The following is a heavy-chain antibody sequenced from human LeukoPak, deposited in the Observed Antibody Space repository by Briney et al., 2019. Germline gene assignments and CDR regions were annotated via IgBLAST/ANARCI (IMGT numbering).Heavy chain of an antibody. J-gene: IGHJ4*02. CDR3: ARGVWFGDQNGDYYFDY. CDR1: GFTFSSYW. CDR2: IKQDGSEK. Sequence: SGGSLRLSCAASGFTFSSYWMSWVRQAPGKGLEWVANIKQDGSEKYHVDSVKGRFTISRDNAKNSLYLQMNSLRAEDTAVYYCARGVWFGDQNGDYYFDYWGQGTLVTVSS. V-gene: IGHV3-7*01. D-gene: IGHD3-10*01.